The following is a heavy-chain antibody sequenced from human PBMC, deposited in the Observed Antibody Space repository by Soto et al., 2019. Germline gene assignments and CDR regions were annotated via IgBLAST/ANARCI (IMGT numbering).Heavy chain of an antibody. CDR2: VYYSGST. J-gene: IGHJ4*02. CDR1: GGSTDSRSHY. CDR3: ARQPRGPGYGERGLYFDH. Sequence: SETLSLTCTVSGGSTDSRSHYWGWIRQPPGRGLEWIGSVYYSGSTHDNPSLQSRVTISVDTSRNQFSLNLISVTAADTAVYFCARQPRGPGYGERGLYFDHWGQGTLVTVSS. D-gene: IGHD3-16*01. V-gene: IGHV4-39*01.